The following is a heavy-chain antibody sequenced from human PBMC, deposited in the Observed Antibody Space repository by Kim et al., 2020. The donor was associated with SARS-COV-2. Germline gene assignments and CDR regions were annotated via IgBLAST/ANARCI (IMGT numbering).Heavy chain of an antibody. CDR2: IYYSGST. V-gene: IGHV4-59*01. CDR1: GGAISSYY. D-gene: IGHD3-16*01. CDR3: ARCLGGPSDI. Sequence: SETLSLTCTVSGGAISSYYWSWIRQPPGKGLEWIGYIYYSGSTNYNPSLKSRVTISVDTSKNQFSLKLSSVTAADTAVYYCARCLGGPSDIWGQGTMVTVSS. J-gene: IGHJ3*02.